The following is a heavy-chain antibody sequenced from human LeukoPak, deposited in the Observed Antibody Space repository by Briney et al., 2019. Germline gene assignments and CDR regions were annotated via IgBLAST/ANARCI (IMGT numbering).Heavy chain of an antibody. CDR1: GFSFGDYA. CDR2: IRSEVYGGTT. D-gene: IGHD1-1*01. CDR3: ARDENGFDS. Sequence: GGSLRLSRTASGFSFGDYAMSWVRQAPGKGLEWVGFIRSEVYGGTTEYAASVKGRFTISRDDSKSIAYLQMNSLKTDDTAVYYCARDENGFDSWGQGTLVTVSS. J-gene: IGHJ4*02. V-gene: IGHV3-49*04.